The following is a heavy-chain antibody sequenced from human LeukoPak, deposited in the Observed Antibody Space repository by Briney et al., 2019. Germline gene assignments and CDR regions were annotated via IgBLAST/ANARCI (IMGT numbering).Heavy chain of an antibody. CDR2: ISSSSSYI. Sequence: GGSLRLSCAASGFTFSSYSMTWVRQAPGKGLEWVSSISSSSSYIYYADSVKGRFTISRDNAKNSLYLQMNSLRAEDTAVYYCARDDPYYDFWSGYPRYYYGMDVWGQGTTVTVSS. V-gene: IGHV3-21*01. CDR1: GFTFSSYS. D-gene: IGHD3-3*01. J-gene: IGHJ6*02. CDR3: ARDDPYYDFWSGYPRYYYGMDV.